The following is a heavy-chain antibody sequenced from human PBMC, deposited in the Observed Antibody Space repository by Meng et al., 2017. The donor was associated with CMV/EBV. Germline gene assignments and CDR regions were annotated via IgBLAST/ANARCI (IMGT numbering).Heavy chain of an antibody. CDR2: ISGSGGST. CDR3: AKGQSRSGCDDY. V-gene: IGHV3-23*01. J-gene: IGHJ4*02. D-gene: IGHD3-3*01. Sequence: GESLKISCAAAGFTFSSYAMSWVRQAPGKGLEWVSAISGSGGSTYYADSVKGRFTLSRDNSKNPLYLQMNSLRAEDTAVYYCAKGQSRSGCDDYWGQGTLVTVSS. CDR1: GFTFSSYA.